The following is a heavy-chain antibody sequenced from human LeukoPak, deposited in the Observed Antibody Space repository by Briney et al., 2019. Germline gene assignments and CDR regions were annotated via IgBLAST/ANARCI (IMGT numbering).Heavy chain of an antibody. CDR3: ARLLYGSGSYFDY. J-gene: IGHJ4*02. D-gene: IGHD3-10*01. V-gene: IGHV4-4*09. Sequence: KPSETLSLTCTVSGGSISSYHWSWIRQPPGKGLEWIGYIYTSGSTNYNPSLKSRVTISVDTSKNQFSLKLSSVTAADTAVYYCARLLYGSGSYFDYWGQGTLVTVSS. CDR2: IYTSGST. CDR1: GGSISSYH.